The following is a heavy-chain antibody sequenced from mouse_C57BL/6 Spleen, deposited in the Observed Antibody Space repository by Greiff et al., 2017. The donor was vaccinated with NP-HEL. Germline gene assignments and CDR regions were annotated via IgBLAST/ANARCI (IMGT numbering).Heavy chain of an antibody. Sequence: VQLQQSGAELVKPGASVKLSCKASGYTFTSYWMHWVKQRPGRGLEWIGRIDPNSGGTKYNEKFKSKATLTVDKPSSTAYMQLSSLTSEDSAVYYCAREITTVVADAMDYWGQGTSVTVSS. J-gene: IGHJ4*01. V-gene: IGHV1-72*01. D-gene: IGHD1-1*01. CDR1: GYTFTSYW. CDR3: AREITTVVADAMDY. CDR2: IDPNSGGT.